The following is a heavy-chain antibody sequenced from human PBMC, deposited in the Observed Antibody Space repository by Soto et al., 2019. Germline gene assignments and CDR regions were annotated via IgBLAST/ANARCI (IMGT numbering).Heavy chain of an antibody. Sequence: EVQLVESGGGLVQPGGSLRLSCAASGFTFSNYNMNWVRQAPGKGLEWASYISSSSTIYYSDSVKGRFTISRDNAKNSLYLQMNSLRDDDTAVYYCAREFFYDDWGQGTLVTVSS. CDR1: GFTFSNYN. J-gene: IGHJ4*02. V-gene: IGHV3-48*02. CDR2: ISSSSTI. D-gene: IGHD3-3*01. CDR3: AREFFYDD.